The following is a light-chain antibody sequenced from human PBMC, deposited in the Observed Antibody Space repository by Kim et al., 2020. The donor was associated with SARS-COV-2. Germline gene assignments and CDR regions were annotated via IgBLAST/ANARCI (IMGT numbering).Light chain of an antibody. Sequence: DIQMTQSPSTLSASVGDSVTITCRASQSIENRLAWYQQKPGKAPNVLIYDGSALASGVPSRFSGSGFGADFTLTISSLQPDDFATYYCQQYSSFATFGQGTKVDIK. J-gene: IGKJ1*01. CDR1: QSIENR. CDR3: QQYSSFAT. V-gene: IGKV1-5*01. CDR2: DGS.